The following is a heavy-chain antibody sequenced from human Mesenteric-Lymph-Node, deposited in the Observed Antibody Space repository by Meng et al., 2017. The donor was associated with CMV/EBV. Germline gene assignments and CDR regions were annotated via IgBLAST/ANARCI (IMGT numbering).Heavy chain of an antibody. V-gene: IGHV4-34*01. CDR2: INHSGNT. J-gene: IGHJ4*02. CDR3: ARGSSYDILTGYLDY. Sequence: VQFLQWCAGLMNPSATLPVTCSVYGWSFSGYFWNWIRQAPEKGLEWIGEINHSGNTTYNPSFTSRIIISVDTSTNQISLNMSSVTAADTAVYYCARGSSYDILTGYLDYWGQGALVTVSS. CDR1: GWSFSGYF. D-gene: IGHD3-9*01.